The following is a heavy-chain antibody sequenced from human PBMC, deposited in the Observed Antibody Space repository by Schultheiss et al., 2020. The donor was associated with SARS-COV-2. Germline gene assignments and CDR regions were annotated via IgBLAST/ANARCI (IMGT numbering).Heavy chain of an antibody. Sequence: ASVKVSCKASGYTFTGYYMHWVRQAPGQGLEWMGWISAYNGNTNYAQKLQGRVTMTTDTSTSTAYMELRSLRSDDTAVYYCAREVNFYYDSSGYYHNWFDPWSQGTLVTVSS. CDR1: GYTFTGYY. V-gene: IGHV1-18*04. J-gene: IGHJ5*02. CDR3: AREVNFYYDSSGYYHNWFDP. CDR2: ISAYNGNT. D-gene: IGHD3-22*01.